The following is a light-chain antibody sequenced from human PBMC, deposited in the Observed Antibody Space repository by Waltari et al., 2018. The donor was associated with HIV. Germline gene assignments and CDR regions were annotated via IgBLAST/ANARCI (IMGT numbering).Light chain of an antibody. Sequence: QSVLTQPPSASGTPGRRVTISCSGSSSNIGSNTVNWYQQLPETAPKLLIYSNNRLPSGVPDRFSGSKSGTSASLAISGLQSEDEADYYCATWDDSLSWVFGGGTKLTVL. CDR1: SSNIGSNT. CDR3: ATWDDSLSWV. J-gene: IGLJ3*02. V-gene: IGLV1-44*01. CDR2: SNN.